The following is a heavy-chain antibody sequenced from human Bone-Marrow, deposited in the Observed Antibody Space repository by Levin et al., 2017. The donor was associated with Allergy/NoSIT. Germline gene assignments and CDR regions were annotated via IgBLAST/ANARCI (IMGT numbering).Heavy chain of an antibody. D-gene: IGHD5-24*01. J-gene: IGHJ5*02. CDR1: GFTFSNSW. CDR2: IKEDGSEK. V-gene: IGHV3-7*01. Sequence: SGGSLRLSCAASGFTFSNSWMCWVRQAPGKGLEWVANIKEDGSEKYYVDSVKGRFTISRDNAKNSLFVQMNSLRVEDTAVYYCARDQFRRATIGARWFDPWGQGTLVTVSS. CDR3: ARDQFRRATIGARWFDP.